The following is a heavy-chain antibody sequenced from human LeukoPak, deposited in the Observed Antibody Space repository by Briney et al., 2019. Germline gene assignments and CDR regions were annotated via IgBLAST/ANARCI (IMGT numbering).Heavy chain of an antibody. Sequence: GRSLRLSCAASGFTFSSYSMNWVRQAPGKGLEWVSSISSSSSYIYYADSVKGRFTISRDNSKNTLYLQMNSLRAEDTAVYYCAKYARGSGYYPFDDWGQGTLVTVSS. CDR2: ISSSSSYI. CDR1: GFTFSSYS. J-gene: IGHJ4*02. CDR3: AKYARGSGYYPFDD. D-gene: IGHD3-22*01. V-gene: IGHV3-21*04.